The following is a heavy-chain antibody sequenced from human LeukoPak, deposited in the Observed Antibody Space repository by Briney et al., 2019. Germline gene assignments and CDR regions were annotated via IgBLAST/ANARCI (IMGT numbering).Heavy chain of an antibody. CDR1: GFTFSSYS. CDR2: IKQDGSEK. J-gene: IGHJ4*02. CDR3: ASGLELDY. Sequence: SGGSLRLSCAGSGFTFSSYSMRWVRQAPGKGLEWVANIKQDGSEKNYVDSVKGRFTISRDNAKNSLYLQMNSLRAEDTAVYYCASGLELDYWGQGTLVTVFS. V-gene: IGHV3-7*03.